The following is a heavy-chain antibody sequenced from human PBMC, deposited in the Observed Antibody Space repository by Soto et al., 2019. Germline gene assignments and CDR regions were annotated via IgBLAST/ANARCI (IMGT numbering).Heavy chain of an antibody. CDR1: DGSCSGYY. CDR3: ARYKSNYYYGMDV. D-gene: IGHD1-20*01. CDR2: INHSGST. J-gene: IGHJ6*02. Sequence: LQTLSLTCAVVDGSCSGYYWSWIRQPPGKGLEWIGEINHSGSTNYNPSLKSRVTISVDTSKNQFSLKLSSVTAADTAVYYCARYKSNYYYGMDVWGQGTTVTVSS. V-gene: IGHV4-34*01.